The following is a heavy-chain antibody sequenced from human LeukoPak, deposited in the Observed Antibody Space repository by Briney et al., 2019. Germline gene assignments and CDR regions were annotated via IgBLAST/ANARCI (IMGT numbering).Heavy chain of an antibody. J-gene: IGHJ4*02. CDR3: ARVTVRGVILDY. V-gene: IGHV4-30-4*07. D-gene: IGHD3-10*01. CDR2: IYYGGST. Sequence: SETLSLTCAVSGGSISSGGYSWSWIRQPPGKGLEWIGYIYYGGSTYYNPSLKSRVTISVDTSKNQFSLKLSSVTAADTAVYYCARVTVRGVILDYWGQGTLVTVSS. CDR1: GGSISSGGYS.